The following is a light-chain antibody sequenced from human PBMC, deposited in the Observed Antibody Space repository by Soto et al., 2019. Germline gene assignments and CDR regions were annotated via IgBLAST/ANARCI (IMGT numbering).Light chain of an antibody. J-gene: IGLJ2*01. CDR2: DVS. V-gene: IGLV2-14*01. CDR1: SSDIGSYNY. Sequence: QSALTQPASVSGSPGQSITISCTGTSSDIGSYNYVSWYQQHSGKAPKLMIYDVSNRPSGVSTRFSGSKSGNTASLTISGLQAEDEADYYCSSYTSSSTLGLFGGGTKLPVL. CDR3: SSYTSSSTLGL.